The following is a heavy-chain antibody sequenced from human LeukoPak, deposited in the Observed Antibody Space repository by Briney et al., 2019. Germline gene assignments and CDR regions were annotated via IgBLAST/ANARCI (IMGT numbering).Heavy chain of an antibody. J-gene: IGHJ4*02. Sequence: GASLQISCKGSGSIFTSYWIGWVRQLPGKGLEWMGIIYPGDSDARYSPSFQGQVTISADKSISTAYLQWSSLKASDTAMYYCARRRDLYSGSYYPFDYWGQGTLVTVSS. D-gene: IGHD1-26*01. CDR1: GSIFTSYW. CDR3: ARRRDLYSGSYYPFDY. V-gene: IGHV5-51*01. CDR2: IYPGDSDA.